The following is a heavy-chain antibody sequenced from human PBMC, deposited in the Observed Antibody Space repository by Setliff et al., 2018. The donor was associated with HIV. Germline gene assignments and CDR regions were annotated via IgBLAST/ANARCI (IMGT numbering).Heavy chain of an antibody. CDR3: ARRTLGFDAAGALDY. D-gene: IGHD2-15*01. J-gene: IGHJ4*02. V-gene: IGHV3-11*03. CDR2: ISHSGTYT. CDR1: GFSFGDHY. Sequence: RLSCAGSGFSFGDHYVAWIRQSPGKGLEWISYISHSGTYTNYADSVKGRFTISRDNSKNVVYLHMNSLTAEDAAIYYCARRTLGFDAAGALDYWGQGTLVTVSS.